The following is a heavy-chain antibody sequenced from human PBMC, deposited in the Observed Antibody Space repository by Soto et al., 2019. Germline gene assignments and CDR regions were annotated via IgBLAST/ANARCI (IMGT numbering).Heavy chain of an antibody. CDR3: SRERPVVQWLPDY. Sequence: GGSLRLSCAASGFTFSSYSMNWVRQAPGKGLEWVSSISSSSSYIYYADSVKGRFTISRDNAKNSLYLQMNSLRAEDTAVYYCSRERPVVQWLPDYWGQGTLVTVSS. CDR1: GFTFSSYS. CDR2: ISSSSSYI. J-gene: IGHJ4*02. D-gene: IGHD5-12*01. V-gene: IGHV3-21*01.